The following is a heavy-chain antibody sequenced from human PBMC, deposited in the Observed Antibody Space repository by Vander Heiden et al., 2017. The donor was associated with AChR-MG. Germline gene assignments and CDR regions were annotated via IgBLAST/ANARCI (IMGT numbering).Heavy chain of an antibody. CDR1: GFTFSSHA. V-gene: IGHV3-23*01. Sequence: EVQLLESGGGLVQPGGSLRLSCAAPGFTFSSHAMTGVRQAPGKGLEWVSAISGSGGSTYYADSVKGRFTISRDNSKNTLYLQMNSLRAEDTAVYYCAKDRPTPEAYSSSWHDYFDYWGQGTLVTVSS. CDR2: ISGSGGST. D-gene: IGHD6-13*01. J-gene: IGHJ4*02. CDR3: AKDRPTPEAYSSSWHDYFDY.